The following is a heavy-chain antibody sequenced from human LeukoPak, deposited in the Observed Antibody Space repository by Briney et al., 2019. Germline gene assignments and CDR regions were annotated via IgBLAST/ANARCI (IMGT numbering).Heavy chain of an antibody. J-gene: IGHJ4*02. CDR1: GFTFSSYA. V-gene: IGHV3-23*01. D-gene: IGHD3-16*02. CDR2: ISGNGDRT. CDR3: AKDSLGPDY. Sequence: GGSLRLSCAASGFTFSSYAMSWVRQAPGKGLEWVAGISGNGDRTYYGDSVKGRFTISRDNSKNTLYLQMNSLRAEDTAVYYCAKDSLGPDYWGQGTLVTVSS.